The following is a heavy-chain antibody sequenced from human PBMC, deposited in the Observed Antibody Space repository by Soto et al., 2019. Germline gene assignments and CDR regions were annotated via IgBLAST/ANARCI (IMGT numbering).Heavy chain of an antibody. J-gene: IGHJ6*02. CDR3: ARDFQGYCTNGVCYNEGYYYYGMDV. CDR2: ISAYNGNT. Sequence: ASVKVSCKASGYTFTSYGISWVRQAPGQGLEWMGWISAYNGNTNYAQKLQGRVTMTTDTSTSTAYMELRSLRSDDTAVYYCARDFQGYCTNGVCYNEGYYYYGMDVWG. V-gene: IGHV1-18*04. D-gene: IGHD2-8*01. CDR1: GYTFTSYG.